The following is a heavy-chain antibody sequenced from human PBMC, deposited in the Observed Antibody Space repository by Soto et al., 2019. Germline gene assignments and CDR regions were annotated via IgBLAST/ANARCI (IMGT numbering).Heavy chain of an antibody. CDR3: ARDLFTVTTNWFDP. D-gene: IGHD4-17*01. V-gene: IGHV4-28*03. CDR1: GYSISSSNW. CDR2: IYYSGTT. Sequence: SETLSLTCAVSGYSISSSNWWGWIRQPPGKGLEWIGYIYYSGTTYYNPSLKSRVTMSVDTSKNQFSLKLTSVTAVDTAVYYCARDLFTVTTNWFDPWGQGTLVTVSS. J-gene: IGHJ5*02.